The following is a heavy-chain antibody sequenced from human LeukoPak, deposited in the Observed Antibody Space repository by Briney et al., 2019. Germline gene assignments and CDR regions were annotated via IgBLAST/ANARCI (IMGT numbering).Heavy chain of an antibody. Sequence: PGGSLRLSCATSGFTFRNYGMHWVRQAPGKGLEWVAISYYDGSNQYYADSVKGRFTISRDNSKNTLYLQLNSLRAEDTAMYYCARDRGQSYFDYWGQGTLVTVSS. V-gene: IGHV3-33*01. CDR1: GFTFRNYG. CDR2: SYYDGSNQ. J-gene: IGHJ4*02. CDR3: ARDRGQSYFDY. D-gene: IGHD3-10*01.